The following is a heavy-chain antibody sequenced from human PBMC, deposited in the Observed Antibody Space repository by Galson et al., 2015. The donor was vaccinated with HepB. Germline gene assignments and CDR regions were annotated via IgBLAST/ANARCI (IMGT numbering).Heavy chain of an antibody. CDR3: AGGGASNPLYGSGWLDY. CDR2: IYSGGTT. J-gene: IGHJ4*02. V-gene: IGHV3-66*02. Sequence: SLRLSCAGSRFTITTLWIAWVRQAPGKGLEWVSVIYSGGTTYYADFVEGRFTISRDNFKNTVYLQMSSLRPEDTAVYYCAGGGASNPLYGSGWLDYWGQGTLVTVSS. CDR1: RFTITTLW. D-gene: IGHD6-19*01.